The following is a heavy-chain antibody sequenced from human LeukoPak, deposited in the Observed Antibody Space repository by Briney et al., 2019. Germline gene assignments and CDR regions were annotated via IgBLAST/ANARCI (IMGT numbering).Heavy chain of an antibody. CDR1: GFTFSSYE. J-gene: IGHJ4*02. V-gene: IGHV3-48*03. D-gene: IGHD3-22*01. CDR3: AREGYYDSSGYHLDY. Sequence: PGGSLRLSCAASGFTFSSYEMNWVRQAPGKGLEWVSYISSSGSTIYYADSVKGRFTISRDNAKNSLYLQMNSLRAEDTAVYYCAREGYYDSSGYHLDYWGQGTLVTVSS. CDR2: ISSSGSTI.